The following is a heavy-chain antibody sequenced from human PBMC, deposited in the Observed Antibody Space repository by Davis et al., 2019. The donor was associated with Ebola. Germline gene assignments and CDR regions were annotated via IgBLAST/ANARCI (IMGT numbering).Heavy chain of an antibody. D-gene: IGHD6-13*01. J-gene: IGHJ5*02. V-gene: IGHV4-34*01. Sequence: MPSETLSLTCDVSGGSFSDYYWTWIRQPPGKGLEWIGDINDSEGTNYNPSLKSRVTISVDTSKNEISLKLTSVTAADTAAYHCARHGRAAGMSWFDPWGQGTLVTVSS. CDR3: ARHGRAAGMSWFDP. CDR1: GGSFSDYY. CDR2: INDSEGT.